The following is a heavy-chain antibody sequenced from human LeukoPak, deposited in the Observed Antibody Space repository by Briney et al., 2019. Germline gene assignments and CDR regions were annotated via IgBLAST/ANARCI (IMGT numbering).Heavy chain of an antibody. D-gene: IGHD2-2*02. CDR2: IYHNGTL. V-gene: IGHV4-4*02. Sequence: SETLSLTCAVSVGSISSGNWWTWVRQSPGKGLEWIGEIYHNGTLNYNPSLKSRVTISADSFKNHFSLKLTSVTAADTAVYYCATAPILRGEGGEHYKYGMDVWGQGTTVIVSS. CDR1: VGSISSGNW. CDR3: ATAPILRGEGGEHYKYGMDV. J-gene: IGHJ6*02.